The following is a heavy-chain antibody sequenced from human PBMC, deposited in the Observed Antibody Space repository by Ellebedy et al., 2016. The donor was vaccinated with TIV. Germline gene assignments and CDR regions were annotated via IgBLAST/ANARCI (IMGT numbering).Heavy chain of an antibody. J-gene: IGHJ4*02. Sequence: GESLKISXAASGFTFSTYGMHWVRQAPGKGLEWVAVIWYDGSFKYYADSVKGRFTISRDNSKNTLYLQMSSLRAEDTAVYYCAKDSNSRGYCIDYWGQGTLVTVSS. D-gene: IGHD1-26*01. CDR3: AKDSNSRGYCIDY. CDR2: IWYDGSFK. CDR1: GFTFSTYG. V-gene: IGHV3-33*06.